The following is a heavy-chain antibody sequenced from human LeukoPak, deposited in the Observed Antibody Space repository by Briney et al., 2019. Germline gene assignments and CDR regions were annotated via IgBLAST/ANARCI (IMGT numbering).Heavy chain of an antibody. CDR1: DGSISNHY. J-gene: IGHJ4*02. Sequence: PSETLSLTCTVSDGSISNHYWGWIRQPPGKGLEWIGYVYYIGSPDYNPSLKSRVTMSLDTSRNQFSLELSSVTAADTAVYYCARDPLTVGLDCWGQGTLVTVSS. D-gene: IGHD4/OR15-4a*01. CDR3: ARDPLTVGLDC. CDR2: VYYIGSP. V-gene: IGHV4-59*11.